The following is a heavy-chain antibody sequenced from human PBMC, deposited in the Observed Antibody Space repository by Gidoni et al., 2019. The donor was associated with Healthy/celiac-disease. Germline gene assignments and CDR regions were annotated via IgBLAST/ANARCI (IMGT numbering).Heavy chain of an antibody. D-gene: IGHD3-22*01. V-gene: IGHV4-59*01. Sequence: QVQLQESRPGLFNPSETLSLTCTVSCGSLSRYYWSWIRQPPGKGLEWIGYIYYSGSTNYNPSLKSRVTISVDTSKNQFSLKLSSVTAADTAVYYCARVADNYYDSSGYLDYWGQGTLVTVSS. CDR3: ARVADNYYDSSGYLDY. CDR1: CGSLSRYY. J-gene: IGHJ4*02. CDR2: IYYSGST.